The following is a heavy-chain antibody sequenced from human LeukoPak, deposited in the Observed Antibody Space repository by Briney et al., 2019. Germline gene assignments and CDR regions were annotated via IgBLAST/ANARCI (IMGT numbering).Heavy chain of an antibody. J-gene: IGHJ6*03. D-gene: IGHD2-2*02. CDR1: GGTFSSYA. Sequence: ASVKVSCKASGGTFSSYAISWVRQAPGQGLEWVGGIIPIFGTANYAQKFQGRVTITADESTSTAYMELSSLRSEDTAVYYCARDLVDEVVPAAIDYYYMDVWGKGTTVTVSS. CDR2: IIPIFGTA. CDR3: ARDLVDEVVPAAIDYYYMDV. V-gene: IGHV1-69*13.